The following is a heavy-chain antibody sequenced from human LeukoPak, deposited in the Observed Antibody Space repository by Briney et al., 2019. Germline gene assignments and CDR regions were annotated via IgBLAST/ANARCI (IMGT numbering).Heavy chain of an antibody. Sequence: GSLRLSCAASGFTFSSYGMSWVRQAPGKGLEWVSAISGSGGRTYYADSVKGRFTISRDNSKNTLYLQMNSLRAEDTAVYYCAKDHGGHGSFDYWGQGTLVTVSS. CDR2: ISGSGGRT. V-gene: IGHV3-23*01. D-gene: IGHD3-10*01. CDR3: AKDHGGHGSFDY. J-gene: IGHJ4*02. CDR1: GFTFSSYG.